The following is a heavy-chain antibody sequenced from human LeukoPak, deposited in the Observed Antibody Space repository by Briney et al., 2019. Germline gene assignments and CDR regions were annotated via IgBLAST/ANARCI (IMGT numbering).Heavy chain of an antibody. V-gene: IGHV3-30*02. CDR2: IRYDGSNK. Sequence: PGGSLRLSCAASGFTFSSYGMHWVRQAPGKGLEWVAFIRYDGSNKYHADSVKGRFTISRDNSKNTLYLQMNSLRAEDTAVYYCAKHPSGGYDSSGYYYFDYWGQGTLVTVSS. D-gene: IGHD3-22*01. CDR3: AKHPSGGYDSSGYYYFDY. CDR1: GFTFSSYG. J-gene: IGHJ4*02.